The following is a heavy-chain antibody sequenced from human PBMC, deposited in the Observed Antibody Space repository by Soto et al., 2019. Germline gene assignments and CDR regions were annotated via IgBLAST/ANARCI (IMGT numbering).Heavy chain of an antibody. CDR1: GFSFSSYA. Sequence: EVQLLESGGGLVQPGGSLRLSCAASGFSFSSYAMSGVRQAPGKGLEWVSSMSGSGGRTYYADSVKGRFTISRDNSKNTLYLQMNNLRADDTAVYYCATRRTIAVAGTDNWGQGTLVTVSS. D-gene: IGHD6-19*01. V-gene: IGHV3-23*01. J-gene: IGHJ4*02. CDR3: ATRRTIAVAGTDN. CDR2: MSGSGGRT.